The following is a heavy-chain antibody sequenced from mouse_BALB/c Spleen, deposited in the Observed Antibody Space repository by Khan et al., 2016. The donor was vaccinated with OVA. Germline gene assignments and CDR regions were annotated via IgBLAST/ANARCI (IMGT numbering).Heavy chain of an antibody. CDR1: GYIFTNYV. CDR2: INPYNGGT. V-gene: IGHV1S136*01. D-gene: IGHD4-1*01. J-gene: IGHJ2*01. CDR3: ARGNWQSYYFDY. Sequence: IQLVQSGPELVKPGASVKMSCKASGYIFTNYVLHWVKQKPGQGLEWIGYINPYNGGTKYNEKFKGKATLASDKSSITAYMELSSLTSEDSAVYFWARGNWQSYYFDYWGQGTTLTLSS.